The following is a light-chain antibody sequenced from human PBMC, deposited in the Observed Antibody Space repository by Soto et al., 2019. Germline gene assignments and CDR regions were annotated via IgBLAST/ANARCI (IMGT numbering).Light chain of an antibody. V-gene: IGKV1-5*03. CDR3: QQYYHYWT. Sequence: DIQMTQSPSTLSASVGDKITITCRASQGISGSLAWYQQKPGKAPKLLISDASTLESGVSLRFGGGGSGTEYILTISSLQPEDFATYYCQQYYHYWTFGQGTKVEIK. CDR2: DAS. CDR1: QGISGS. J-gene: IGKJ1*01.